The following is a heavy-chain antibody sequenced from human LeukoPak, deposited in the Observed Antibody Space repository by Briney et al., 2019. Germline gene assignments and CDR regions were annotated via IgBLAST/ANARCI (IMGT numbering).Heavy chain of an antibody. J-gene: IGHJ4*02. CDR3: AKQLDSGNYYPTGDDY. V-gene: IGHV3-23*01. CDR1: GFTLSSYA. Sequence: PGGSLRLSCAASGFTLSSYATSWVRQAPGKGLEWVSAISGSGADTYYADSVKGRLTISRDTSKNTLYLQMNSLRDEDTAAYYCAKQLDSGNYYPTGDDYWGQGTLVTVSS. D-gene: IGHD3-10*01. CDR2: ISGSGADT.